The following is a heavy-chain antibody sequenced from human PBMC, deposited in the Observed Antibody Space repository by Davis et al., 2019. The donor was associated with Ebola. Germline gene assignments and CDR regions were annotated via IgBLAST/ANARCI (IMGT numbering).Heavy chain of an antibody. CDR2: IYYSGRT. Sequence: PSETLSLTCTVAGASITSDNWSWIRQPPGKGLEWIGFIYYSGRTSNNPSLKIRVTISVDTSKNQFSLRLSSVTAADTAFYYCARVDSGGSVSNYYGMDVWGQGTTVTVSS. CDR1: GASITSDN. V-gene: IGHV4-59*08. D-gene: IGHD3-10*01. J-gene: IGHJ6*02. CDR3: ARVDSGGSVSNYYGMDV.